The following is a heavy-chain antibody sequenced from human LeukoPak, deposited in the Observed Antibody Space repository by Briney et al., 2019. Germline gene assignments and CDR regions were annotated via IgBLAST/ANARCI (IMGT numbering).Heavy chain of an antibody. CDR2: INPNSGGT. Sequence: ASVKVSCKASGYTFTGYYMHWVRQAPGQGLEWMGWINPNSGGTNYAQKFQGRVTMTRDTSISTAYMELSRLRSDDTAVYLCARVASPYSSSWEYNWFDPWGQGTLVTVSS. V-gene: IGHV1-2*02. J-gene: IGHJ5*02. CDR3: ARVASPYSSSWEYNWFDP. CDR1: GYTFTGYY. D-gene: IGHD6-13*01.